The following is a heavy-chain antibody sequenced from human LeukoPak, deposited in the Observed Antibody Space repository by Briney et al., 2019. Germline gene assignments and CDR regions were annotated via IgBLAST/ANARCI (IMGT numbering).Heavy chain of an antibody. CDR3: ARNNWGIDY. CDR2: IKQDGSEK. D-gene: IGHD7-27*01. Sequence: AGGSLRLSCAVSGFTFSTYWMSWVRQAPGKGLEWVANIKQDGSEKFYVDSVKGRFTISRDNAKNSLYLQMDSLRVEDTAVYYCARNNWGIDYWGQGTLVAVSS. V-gene: IGHV3-7*01. CDR1: GFTFSTYW. J-gene: IGHJ4*02.